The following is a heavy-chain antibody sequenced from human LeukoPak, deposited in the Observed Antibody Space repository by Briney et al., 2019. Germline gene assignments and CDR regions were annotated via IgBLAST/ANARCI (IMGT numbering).Heavy chain of an antibody. D-gene: IGHD5-12*01. J-gene: IGHJ4*02. V-gene: IGHV1-8*01. CDR2: VNPKSGNS. CDR3: GRSAGYGPLDY. Sequence: ASVKVSCKASGYTFTTYDSNWVRQAPGQGLEWMGWVNPKSGNSGFAQKFQGRVTMTWRTSVSTAYMELASLTSEDTAVYYCGRSAGYGPLDYWGQGTLVTVSS. CDR1: GYTFTTYD.